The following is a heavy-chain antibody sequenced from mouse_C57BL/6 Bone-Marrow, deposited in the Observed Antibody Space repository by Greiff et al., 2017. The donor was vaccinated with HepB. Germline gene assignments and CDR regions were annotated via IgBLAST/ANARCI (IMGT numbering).Heavy chain of an antibody. J-gene: IGHJ1*03. CDR1: GFTFSDYG. V-gene: IGHV5-15*01. CDR2: ISNLAYSI. CDR3: ARHPAGYFDV. Sequence: EVHLVESGGGLVQPGGSLKLSCAASGFTFSDYGMAWVRQAPRKGPEWVAFISNLAYSIYYADTVTGRVTSSRENAKNTLYLEMSSLRSEDTAMYYCARHPAGYFDVWGTGTTVTVSS.